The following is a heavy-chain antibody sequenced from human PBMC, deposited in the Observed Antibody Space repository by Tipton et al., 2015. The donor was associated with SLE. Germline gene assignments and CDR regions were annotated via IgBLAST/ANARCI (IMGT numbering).Heavy chain of an antibody. CDR3: AKDPAKIFIAANYFDY. J-gene: IGHJ4*02. CDR2: ISWTSNSI. Sequence: SLRLSCAASGFTFGDYAMHWVRQAPGKGLEWVSSISWTSNSIAYADSVRGRFTISRDNAQNSLYLQMNSLRAEDTALYYCAKDPAKIFIAANYFDYWGQGTLVTVAS. D-gene: IGHD6-13*01. V-gene: IGHV3-9*01. CDR1: GFTFGDYA.